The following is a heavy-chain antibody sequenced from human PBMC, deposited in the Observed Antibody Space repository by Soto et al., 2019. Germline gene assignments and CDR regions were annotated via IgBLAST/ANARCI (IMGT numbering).Heavy chain of an antibody. V-gene: IGHV3-74*01. Sequence: HRVSQDPGKGLVWVSRINSDGSSTSYADSVKGRFTISRDNAKNTLYLQMNSLRAEDTAVYYCARQPGSSSSIRAQGTLVTVSS. J-gene: IGHJ4*02. CDR2: INSDGSST. D-gene: IGHD6-6*01. CDR3: ARQPGSSSSI.